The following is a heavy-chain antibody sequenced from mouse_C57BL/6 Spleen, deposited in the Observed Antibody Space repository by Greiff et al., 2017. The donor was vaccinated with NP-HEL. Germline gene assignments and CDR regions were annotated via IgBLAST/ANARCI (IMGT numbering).Heavy chain of an antibody. V-gene: IGHV1-55*01. Sequence: QVQLQQPGAELVKPGASVKMSCKASGYTFTSYWITWVKQRPGQGLEWIGDIYPGSGSTNYNEKFKSKATLTVDTSSSTAYMQLSSLTSEDSAVYYCAREETGRAWFAYWGQGTLVTVSA. CDR1: GYTFTSYW. J-gene: IGHJ3*01. D-gene: IGHD4-1*01. CDR3: AREETGRAWFAY. CDR2: IYPGSGST.